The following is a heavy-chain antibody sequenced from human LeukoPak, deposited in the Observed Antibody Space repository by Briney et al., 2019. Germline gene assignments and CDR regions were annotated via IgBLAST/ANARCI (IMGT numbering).Heavy chain of an antibody. J-gene: IGHJ6*02. Sequence: ASVKVSCKASGYTFTSYAMHWVRQAPGQRLEWMGWINAGNGNTKYSQKFQGRVTITRDTSASTAYMELSSLRSEGTAVYYCARDLGYCSSTSCLKPYYYGMDVWGQGTTVTVSS. CDR3: ARDLGYCSSTSCLKPYYYGMDV. V-gene: IGHV1-3*01. CDR2: INAGNGNT. CDR1: GYTFTSYA. D-gene: IGHD2-2*01.